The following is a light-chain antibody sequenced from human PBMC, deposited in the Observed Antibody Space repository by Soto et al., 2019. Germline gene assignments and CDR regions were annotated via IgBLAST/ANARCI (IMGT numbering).Light chain of an antibody. Sequence: QPVLTQSSSASASLGSSVKLTCTLSSGHSSYIIAWHQQQPGKAPRYLMKLEGSGSYNKGSGVPDRFSGSSSGADRYLTISNLQSEDEADYYCETWDSNTLLYVFGTGTKLTVL. CDR2: LEGSGSY. V-gene: IGLV4-60*03. J-gene: IGLJ1*01. CDR3: ETWDSNTLLYV. CDR1: SGHSSYI.